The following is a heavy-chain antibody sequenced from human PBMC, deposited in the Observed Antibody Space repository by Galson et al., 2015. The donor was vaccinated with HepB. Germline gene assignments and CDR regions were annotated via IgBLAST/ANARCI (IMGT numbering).Heavy chain of an antibody. V-gene: IGHV3-73*01. D-gene: IGHD3-3*01. CDR3: THLYEHVGY. J-gene: IGHJ4*02. CDR1: GFTFSGSA. Sequence: SLRLSCAASGFTFSGSAMHWVRQASGKGLEWVGRIRSKANSYATAYAASVKGRFTISRDDSKNTAYLQMNSLKTEDTAVYYCTHLYEHVGYWGQGTLVTVSS. CDR2: IRSKANSYAT.